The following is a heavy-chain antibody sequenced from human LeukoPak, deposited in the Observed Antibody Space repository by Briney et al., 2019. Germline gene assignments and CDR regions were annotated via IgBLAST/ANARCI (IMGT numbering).Heavy chain of an antibody. J-gene: IGHJ4*02. CDR2: TMSSSTM. V-gene: IGHV3-69-1*01. D-gene: IGHD3-3*01. CDR3: ARDSARFLEWLIY. Sequence: PVQPLDSPSVTMSSSTMYYADSVKGRFTISRDNAKKSLYLQMNSLRADDTAVYYCARDSARFLEWLIYWGQGTLVTVSS.